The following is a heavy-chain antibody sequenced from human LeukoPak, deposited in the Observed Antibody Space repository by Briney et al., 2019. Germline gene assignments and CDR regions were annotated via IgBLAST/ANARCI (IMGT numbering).Heavy chain of an antibody. CDR1: GGSISSYY. J-gene: IGHJ3*02. D-gene: IGHD6-19*01. Sequence: SETLSLTCTVSGGSISSYYWSWIRQPPGKGLEWIGYIYYSGSTNYNPSLKSRVTISVDTSKNQFSLKLSSVTAADTAVYYCARGGPDSSGWYAFDIWGQGTMVTVSS. V-gene: IGHV4-59*01. CDR3: ARGGPDSSGWYAFDI. CDR2: IYYSGST.